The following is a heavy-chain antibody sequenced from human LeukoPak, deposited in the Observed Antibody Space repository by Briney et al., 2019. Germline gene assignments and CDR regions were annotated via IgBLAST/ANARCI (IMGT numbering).Heavy chain of an antibody. D-gene: IGHD3-22*01. CDR2: ISAYNGNT. CDR1: GYTFTSYG. Sequence: ASVKVSCKASGYTFTSYGISWVRQAPGQGLEWMGWISAYNGNTNYAQKLQGRVTMTTDTSTSTAYMELGSLRSDDTAVYYCARERDYYDSSGYSNWFDPWGQGTLVTVSS. V-gene: IGHV1-18*01. CDR3: ARERDYYDSSGYSNWFDP. J-gene: IGHJ5*02.